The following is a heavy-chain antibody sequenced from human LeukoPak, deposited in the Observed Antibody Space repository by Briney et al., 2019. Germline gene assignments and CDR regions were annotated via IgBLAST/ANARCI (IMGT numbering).Heavy chain of an antibody. V-gene: IGHV3-48*04. CDR2: ISSSGFNI. D-gene: IGHD2-15*01. CDR1: GFTFSSYS. J-gene: IGHJ5*02. CDR3: AGQSRLGYCSGGSCYSQPFDP. Sequence: GGSLRLSCATSGFTFSSYSMNWVRQAPGKGLEWVSYISSSGFNIYYADSVKGRFTISRDNAKNSLYLQMNSLRAEDTAVYYCAGQSRLGYCSGGSCYSQPFDPWGQGTLVTVSS.